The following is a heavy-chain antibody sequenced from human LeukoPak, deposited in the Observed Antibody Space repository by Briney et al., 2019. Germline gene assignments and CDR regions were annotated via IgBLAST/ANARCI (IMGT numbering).Heavy chain of an antibody. J-gene: IGHJ3*02. D-gene: IGHD4-17*01. CDR2: ISVYNGNT. V-gene: IGHV1-18*01. CDR1: GYTFTSYG. Sequence: ASVKVSCKASGYTFTSYGISWVRQAPGQGLEWMGWISVYNGNTNYAQKLQGRVTMTTDTSTSTAYMELRSLRSDDTAVYYCAADLRYGDYELDAFDIWGQGTMVTVSS. CDR3: AADLRYGDYELDAFDI.